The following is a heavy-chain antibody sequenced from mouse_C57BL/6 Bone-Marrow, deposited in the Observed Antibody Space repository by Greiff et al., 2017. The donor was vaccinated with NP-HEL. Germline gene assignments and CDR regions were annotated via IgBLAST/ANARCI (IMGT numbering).Heavy chain of an antibody. CDR2: IWSGGST. D-gene: IGHD2-1*01. J-gene: IGHJ3*01. V-gene: IGHV2-2*01. Sequence: QVQLQQSGPGLVQPSQSLSITCTVSGFSLTSYGVHWVRQSPGKGLEWLGVIWSGGSTDYNAAFISRLSISKDNSKSQVFFKMNSLQADDTAIYYCARGNGNYDWFAYWGQGTLVTVSA. CDR3: ARGNGNYDWFAY. CDR1: GFSLTSYG.